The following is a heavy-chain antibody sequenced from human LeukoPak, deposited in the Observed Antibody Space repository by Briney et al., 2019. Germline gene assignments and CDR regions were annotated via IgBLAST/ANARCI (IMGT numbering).Heavy chain of an antibody. CDR3: AATLVGTTEYFQH. J-gene: IGHJ1*01. D-gene: IGHD1-26*01. V-gene: IGHV4-4*07. CDR1: GGSVSSYY. CDR2: IYTSGST. Sequence: SETLSLTCTVSGGSVSSYYWSWIRQPAGKGLEWIGRIYTSGSTNYNPSLKSRVTMSVDTSKNQFSLKLSSVTAADTAVYYCAATLVGTTEYFQHWGQGTLVTVSS.